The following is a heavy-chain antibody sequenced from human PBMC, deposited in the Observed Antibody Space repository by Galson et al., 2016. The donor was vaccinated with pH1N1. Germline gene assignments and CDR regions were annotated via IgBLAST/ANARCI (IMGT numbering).Heavy chain of an antibody. CDR2: IYLGGSLI. V-gene: IGHV5-51*01. CDR1: GYTFTSQW. J-gene: IGHJ3*02. D-gene: IGHD4-17*01. CDR3: ARQNDYGDYRGDAFDI. Sequence: QSGAEVKKPGESLKISCKASGYTFTSQWIAWVRQMPGKGLEWMGIIYLGGSLIRYRPSFQGQVTISADKSVNIVYLEWVSLKASDTAMYYCARQNDYGDYRGDAFDIWGQGTMVTVSS.